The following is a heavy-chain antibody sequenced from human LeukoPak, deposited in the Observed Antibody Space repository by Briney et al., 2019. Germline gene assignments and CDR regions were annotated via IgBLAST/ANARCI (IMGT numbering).Heavy chain of an antibody. D-gene: IGHD3-22*01. CDR2: ISSSSSYI. V-gene: IGHV3-21*01. CDR3: ARGTPVLVIGVSPY. CDR1: GFTFSSYS. Sequence: GGSLRLSCAASGFTFSSYSMNWVRQAPGKGLEWVSSISSSSSYIYYADSVKGRFTISRDNAKNSLYLQMNSLRAEDTAVYYCARGTPVLVIGVSPYWGQGTLVTVSS. J-gene: IGHJ4*02.